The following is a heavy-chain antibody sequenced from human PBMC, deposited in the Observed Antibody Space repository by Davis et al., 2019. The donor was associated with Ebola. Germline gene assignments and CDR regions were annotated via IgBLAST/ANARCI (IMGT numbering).Heavy chain of an antibody. CDR1: GFTFSSYS. Sequence: GASLKISCAASGFTFSSYSMNWVRQAPGKGLEWVSSISSSSSYIYYADSVKGRFTISRDNAKNSLYLQMNSLRAEDTAVYYCAREDSDYAYYYYYGMDVWGQGTTVTVSS. CDR2: ISSSSSYI. CDR3: AREDSDYAYYYYYGMDV. V-gene: IGHV3-21*01. J-gene: IGHJ6*02. D-gene: IGHD5-12*01.